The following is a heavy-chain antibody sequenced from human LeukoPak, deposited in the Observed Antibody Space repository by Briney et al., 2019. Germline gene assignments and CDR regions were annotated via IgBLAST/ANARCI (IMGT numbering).Heavy chain of an antibody. CDR2: IYPGDSDT. CDR3: ARLRRGYCSSTSCYAGGLDY. V-gene: IGHV5-51*01. Sequence: GESLKISCKGSGYSFTSYWIGWVRQMPGKGLEWMGIIYPGDSDTRYSPSFPGQVTISADKSISTAYLQWSSLKASDTAMYYCARLRRGYCSSTSCYAGGLDYWGQGTLVTVSS. CDR1: GYSFTSYW. D-gene: IGHD2-2*01. J-gene: IGHJ4*02.